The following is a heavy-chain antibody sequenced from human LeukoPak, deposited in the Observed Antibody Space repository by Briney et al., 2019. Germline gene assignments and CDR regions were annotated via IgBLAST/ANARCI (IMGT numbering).Heavy chain of an antibody. Sequence: PGGSLRLPCAASGFTFSTSPMHWVRQAPGKGLEWVSYISSTSAYTNYADSVKGRFTISRDNAKNSLYLQMSSLRVEDTAVYYCARDHYYDTSGYIDYWGQGSLVTVSS. CDR2: ISSTSAYT. CDR1: GFTFSTSP. J-gene: IGHJ4*02. CDR3: ARDHYYDTSGYIDY. V-gene: IGHV3-21*05. D-gene: IGHD3-22*01.